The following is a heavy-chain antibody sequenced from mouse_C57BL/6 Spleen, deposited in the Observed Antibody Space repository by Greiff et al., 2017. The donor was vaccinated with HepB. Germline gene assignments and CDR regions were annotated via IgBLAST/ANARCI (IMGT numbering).Heavy chain of an antibody. CDR3: ARPYYDGGPWFAY. CDR1: GYTFTSYW. Sequence: QVQLKQPGAELVKPGASVKLSCKASGYTFTSYWMHWVKQRPGQGLEWIGMIHPNSGSTNYNEKFKSKATLTVDKSSSTAYMQLSSLTSEDSAVYYCARPYYDGGPWFAYWGQGTLVTVSA. CDR2: IHPNSGST. D-gene: IGHD1-1*01. J-gene: IGHJ3*01. V-gene: IGHV1-64*01.